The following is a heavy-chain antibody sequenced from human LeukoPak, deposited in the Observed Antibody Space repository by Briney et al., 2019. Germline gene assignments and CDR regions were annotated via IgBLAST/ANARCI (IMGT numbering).Heavy chain of an antibody. CDR1: GYTFTIYG. Sequence: ASVKVSCKASGYTFTIYGISWVRQAPGQGLEWMGWISAYNGNTNYAQKLQGRVTMTTDTSTSTAYMELRSLRSDDTAVYYCARSVGKQQLVPRDYYYYYMDVWGKGTTVTVSS. V-gene: IGHV1-18*01. D-gene: IGHD6-13*01. CDR3: ARSVGKQQLVPRDYYYYYMDV. J-gene: IGHJ6*03. CDR2: ISAYNGNT.